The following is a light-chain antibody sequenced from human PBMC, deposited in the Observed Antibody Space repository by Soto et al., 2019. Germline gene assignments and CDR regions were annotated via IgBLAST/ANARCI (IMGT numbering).Light chain of an antibody. CDR3: QHYNSYSEA. CDR2: SAS. CDR1: QGVSSN. Sequence: DIQMTQSPSSLSASVGDRVTIFCRASQGVSSNLQWYQQKPGRAPKLLIHSASTLQSGVPLRFSGSGSGTEFTLTISSLQPDDFATYYCQHYNSYSEAFGQGTKVDIK. J-gene: IGKJ1*01. V-gene: IGKV1-9*01.